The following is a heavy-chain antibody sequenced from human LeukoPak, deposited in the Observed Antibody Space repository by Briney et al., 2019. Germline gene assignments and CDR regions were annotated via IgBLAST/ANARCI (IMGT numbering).Heavy chain of an antibody. CDR1: GFTFSSYS. D-gene: IGHD5-24*01. CDR3: ARGRDGYNLVDAFDI. V-gene: IGHV3-21*01. J-gene: IGHJ3*02. CDR2: ISSCSIYI. Sequence: GGSLRLSCAASGFTFSSYSMNWVRQAPGKGLEWVSSISSCSIYIYYADSLKGRFTISRDNAKNSLYLQMNSLRAEDTAVYYCARGRDGYNLVDAFDIWGQGIMVTVSS.